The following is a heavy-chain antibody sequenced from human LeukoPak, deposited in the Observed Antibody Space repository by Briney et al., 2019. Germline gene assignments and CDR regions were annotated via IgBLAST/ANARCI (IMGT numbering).Heavy chain of an antibody. J-gene: IGHJ6*03. D-gene: IGHD3-3*01. Sequence: SETLSLTCTVSGGSISSSSYYWGWIRQPPGKGLEWIGSIYYSGSTYYNPSLKSRVTISVDTSKNQFSLKLSSVTAADTAVYYCARIWSSYLYYMDVWGKGTMVTVSS. V-gene: IGHV4-39*07. CDR3: ARIWSSYLYYMDV. CDR2: IYYSGST. CDR1: GGSISSSSYY.